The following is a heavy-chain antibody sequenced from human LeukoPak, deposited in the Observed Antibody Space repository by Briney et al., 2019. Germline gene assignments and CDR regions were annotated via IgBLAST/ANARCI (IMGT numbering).Heavy chain of an antibody. J-gene: IGHJ4*02. V-gene: IGHV4-31*03. CDR3: ARAWDGYPDY. CDR2: IYYSGST. D-gene: IGHD5-24*01. CDR1: GGSISSGGYY. Sequence: PSETLSLTCTVSGGSISSGGYYWSWIRQHPGRGLEWIGYIYYSGSTYYNPSLKSRVTISVDTSKNQFSLKLSSVTAADTAVYYCARAWDGYPDYWGQGTLVTVSS.